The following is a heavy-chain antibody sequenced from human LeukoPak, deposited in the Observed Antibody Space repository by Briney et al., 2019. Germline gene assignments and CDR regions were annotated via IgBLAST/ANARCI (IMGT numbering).Heavy chain of an antibody. CDR1: GFTFSSYP. CDR2: ITSSGGT. Sequence: PGGSLRLSCAASGFTFSSYPVSWVRQAPGRGLEWVSAITSSGGTYYIPSVRGRFIVSRDNSRSTLYLQMNGLTAEDTAIYYCAKEDYRDHTTGFDSWGQGTLVTVSS. V-gene: IGHV3-23*01. J-gene: IGHJ5*01. D-gene: IGHD4-17*01. CDR3: AKEDYRDHTTGFDS.